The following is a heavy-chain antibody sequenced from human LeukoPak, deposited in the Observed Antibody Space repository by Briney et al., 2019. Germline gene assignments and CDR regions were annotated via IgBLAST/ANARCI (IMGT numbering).Heavy chain of an antibody. CDR2: ISGSGGSA. CDR1: EFTFSSYA. D-gene: IGHD1-26*01. CDR3: AKVLGRGSYHFDY. V-gene: IGHV3-23*01. J-gene: IGHJ4*02. Sequence: GGSLRLSCAASEFTFSSYAMGWVRQAPGKGLEWVSVISGSGGSAYYADSVKGRFTISRDNSKNTLYLQMNSLRAEDTAVYYCAKVLGRGSYHFDYWGQGTLVTVSS.